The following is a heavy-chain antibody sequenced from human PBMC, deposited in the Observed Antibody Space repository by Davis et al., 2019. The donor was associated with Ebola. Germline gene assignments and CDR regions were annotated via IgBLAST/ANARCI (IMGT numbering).Heavy chain of an antibody. CDR1: GYTFTSYD. J-gene: IGHJ4*02. CDR2: MNPNSGNT. D-gene: IGHD5-24*01. V-gene: IGHV1-8*01. Sequence: ASLKVSCKASGYTFTSYDINWVRQATGQGLEWMGWMNPNSGNTGYAQKFQGRVTMTRSTSIITAYMELSSLRSEDTAVYYCARGGLDGYNSWPYFDYWGQGTLVTVSS. CDR3: ARGGLDGYNSWPYFDY.